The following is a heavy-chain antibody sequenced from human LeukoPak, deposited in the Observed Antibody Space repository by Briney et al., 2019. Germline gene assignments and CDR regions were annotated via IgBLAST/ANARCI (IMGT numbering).Heavy chain of an antibody. V-gene: IGHV4-39*01. J-gene: IGHJ5*01. CDR2: TYSGRTT. D-gene: IGHD3-3*01. CDR1: AGSISSSSHH. Sequence: SETLSLTCTVSAGSISSSSHHWGWIRQSPGKGLEWIGSTYSGRTTYYNPSLNSRVTISVVTSKNQFSLQLSSVTAADTAIYYCVRHDGRGGSTMGAFDSWGQGSLVTVPS. CDR3: VRHDGRGGSTMGAFDS.